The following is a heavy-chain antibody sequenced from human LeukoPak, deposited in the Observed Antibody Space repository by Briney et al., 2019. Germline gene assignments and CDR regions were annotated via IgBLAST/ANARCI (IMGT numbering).Heavy chain of an antibody. CDR3: ARAYVAGSVDY. V-gene: IGHV3-48*01. CDR2: ISSSSSTI. Sequence: GGSLRLSCAASGFTFSSYSMNRVRQAPGKGLEWVSYISSSSSTIYYADSVKGRFTISRDNAKNSLYLQMNSLRAEDTAVYYCARAYVAGSVDYWGQGTLVTVSS. CDR1: GFTFSSYS. J-gene: IGHJ4*02. D-gene: IGHD6-19*01.